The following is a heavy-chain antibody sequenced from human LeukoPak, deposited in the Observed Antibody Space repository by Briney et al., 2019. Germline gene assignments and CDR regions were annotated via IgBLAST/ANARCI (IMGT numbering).Heavy chain of an antibody. V-gene: IGHV4-4*07. J-gene: IGHJ3*02. Sequence: PSETLSLTCTVSGGSISSHYWSWIRLPAGKGLEWIGRIYTSGSTNSNPSLKSRVTMSVDTSKNQFSLTLSSVTAADMAMYYCVRGLYDSSTYRAFHIWGQGTMVTVSS. D-gene: IGHD3-22*01. CDR1: GGSISSHY. CDR2: IYTSGST. CDR3: VRGLYDSSTYRAFHI.